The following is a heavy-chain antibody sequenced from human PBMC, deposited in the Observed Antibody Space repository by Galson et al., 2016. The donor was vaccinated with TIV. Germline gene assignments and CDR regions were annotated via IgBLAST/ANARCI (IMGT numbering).Heavy chain of an antibody. CDR3: AKGRQWIPSILDY. V-gene: IGHV3-23*01. Sequence: SLRLSCAASGFRFNSYAMNWVRQAPGKGLEWVSSIGGTGGSTYYADSVKGRFTISRDSYKETVYLQMNSLGAEDTATYFCAKGRQWIPSILDYWGQGILVTVSS. CDR2: IGGTGGST. J-gene: IGHJ4*02. D-gene: IGHD5-18*01. CDR1: GFRFNSYA.